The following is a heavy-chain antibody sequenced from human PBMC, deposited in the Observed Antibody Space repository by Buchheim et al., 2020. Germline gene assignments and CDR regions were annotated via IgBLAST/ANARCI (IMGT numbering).Heavy chain of an antibody. CDR2: ISYVGSNK. D-gene: IGHD3-22*01. Sequence: QVQLVESGGGVVQPGRSLRLSCADSGFTFSSYAMHWVRQAPGKGLEWVAVISYVGSNKYYADSVKGRFTISRDNSKNTLYLQMNSLRAEDTAVYYCARDLFGYYYDSSGYYPGDYWGQGTL. J-gene: IGHJ4*02. V-gene: IGHV3-30-3*01. CDR3: ARDLFGYYYDSSGYYPGDY. CDR1: GFTFSSYA.